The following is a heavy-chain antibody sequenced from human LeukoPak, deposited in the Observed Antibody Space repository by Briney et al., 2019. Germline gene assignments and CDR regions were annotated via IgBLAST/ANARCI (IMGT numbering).Heavy chain of an antibody. CDR1: GFTFSSYA. CDR2: ISGTGSST. J-gene: IGHJ4*02. CDR3: AKDLLNTEF. V-gene: IGHV3-23*01. Sequence: GGSLRLSCAASGFTFSSYAMSWVRQAPGQGLEWVSAISGTGSSTYSADSVKGRFTISKDNSKNTLFLQMNSLRAEDTAVYYCAKDLLNTEFWGQGTLVTVSS. D-gene: IGHD3-16*01.